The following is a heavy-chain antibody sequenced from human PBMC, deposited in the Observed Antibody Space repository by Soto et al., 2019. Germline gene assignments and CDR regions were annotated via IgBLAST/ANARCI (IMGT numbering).Heavy chain of an antibody. V-gene: IGHV3-74*01. Sequence: EVQLVESGGGLVQPGGSLRLSCAVSGFTFSNYWMHWVRQAPGKGLVWVSRINSDGSSTSFADFVKGRFTISRDNATNTLYLQMNSLRAEDTDVYYCASCGFDGDSVPWGQGTLVTVSS. CDR1: GFTFSNYW. J-gene: IGHJ5*02. CDR3: ASCGFDGDSVP. D-gene: IGHD4-17*01. CDR2: INSDGSST.